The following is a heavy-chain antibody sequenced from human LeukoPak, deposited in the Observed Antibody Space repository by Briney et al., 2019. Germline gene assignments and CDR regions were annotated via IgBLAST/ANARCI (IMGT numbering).Heavy chain of an antibody. CDR3: AREISSSWSDYFDY. Sequence: GGSLRLSCAASGFTFSSYWMSWVRRAPGKGLEWVANIKQDGSEKYYVDSVKGRFTISRDNAKNSLYLQMNSLRAEDTAVYYCAREISSSWSDYFDYWGQGTLVTVSS. CDR1: GFTFSSYW. J-gene: IGHJ4*02. V-gene: IGHV3-7*01. D-gene: IGHD6-13*01. CDR2: IKQDGSEK.